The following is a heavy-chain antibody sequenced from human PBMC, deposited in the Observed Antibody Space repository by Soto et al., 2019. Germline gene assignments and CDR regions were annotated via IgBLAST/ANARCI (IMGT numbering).Heavy chain of an antibody. CDR1: GYSLASHW. CDR2: IHPGDSKT. J-gene: IGHJ6*02. V-gene: IGHV5-51*01. D-gene: IGHD3-22*01. Sequence: ESLKISVKGYGYSLASHWIGWVRQIPGQGLEWMGIIHPGDSKTKYSPSFQGQVTISGDKSISTAYLHWSSLKASDTAMYYCARHADYYNSSGYVGYGMDVWGQGTTVTVSS. CDR3: ARHADYYNSSGYVGYGMDV.